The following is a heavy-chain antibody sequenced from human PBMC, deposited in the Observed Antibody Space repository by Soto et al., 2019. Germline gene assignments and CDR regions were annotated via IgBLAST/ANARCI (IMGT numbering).Heavy chain of an antibody. J-gene: IGHJ6*02. CDR3: AAIVVPAAIDNYYYGMDV. CDR1: GYTFTSYG. D-gene: IGHD2-2*01. CDR2: ISAYNGNT. Sequence: ASVNVSCKASGYTFTSYGISWVRQAPGQGLEWMGWISAYNGNTNYAQKLQGRVTMTTDTSTSTAYMELRSLRSDDTAVYYCAAIVVPAAIDNYYYGMDVWGQGTTVTVSS. V-gene: IGHV1-18*04.